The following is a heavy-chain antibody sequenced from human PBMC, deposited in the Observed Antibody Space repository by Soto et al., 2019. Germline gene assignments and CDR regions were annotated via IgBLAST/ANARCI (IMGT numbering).Heavy chain of an antibody. Sequence: ASVKVSCKASGYTSTSYNVNWVRQATGQGLEWMGWMNPNSGNAGYAQKFQGRVTLTRNTAIGIVYMEMSSLRYDDTGVYYCARASSGYGFDAFDIWGQGTMVTVSS. CDR3: ARASSGYGFDAFDI. D-gene: IGHD5-12*01. CDR2: MNPNSGNA. J-gene: IGHJ3*02. V-gene: IGHV1-8*01. CDR1: GYTSTSYN.